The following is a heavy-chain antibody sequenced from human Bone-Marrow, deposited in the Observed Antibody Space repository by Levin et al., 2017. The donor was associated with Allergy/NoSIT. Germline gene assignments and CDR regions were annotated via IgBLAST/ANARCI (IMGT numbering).Heavy chain of an antibody. Sequence: GGSLRLSCAASGFPFRNYAMHWVRQAPGKGLEWMAVIWYDGYTKYYGDSVKGRFTISRDNSKNTLFLEMNNLRAEDTALYYCVTDTGTNYERGFFDNWGQGTLVSVSS. V-gene: IGHV3-33*01. J-gene: IGHJ4*02. D-gene: IGHD1-26*01. CDR3: VTDTGTNYERGFFDN. CDR1: GFPFRNYA. CDR2: IWYDGYTK.